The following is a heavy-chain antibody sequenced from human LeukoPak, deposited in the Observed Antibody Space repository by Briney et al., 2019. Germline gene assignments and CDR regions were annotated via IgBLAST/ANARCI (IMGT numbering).Heavy chain of an antibody. V-gene: IGHV4-61*01. D-gene: IGHD4-17*01. CDR1: GGTVSSGSFN. Sequence: SETLSLTCTVAGGTVSSGSFNWSWIRQPPGKGLEWIGYIDYSGSTNYNPSLKSRVTLSADTSKNQFSLKLSSVTAADTAVYYCARDGYGDLDYWGQGTLVTVSS. CDR2: IDYSGST. CDR3: ARDGYGDLDY. J-gene: IGHJ4*02.